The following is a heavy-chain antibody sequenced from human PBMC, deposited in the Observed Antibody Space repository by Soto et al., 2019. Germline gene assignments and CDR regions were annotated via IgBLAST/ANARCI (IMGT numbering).Heavy chain of an antibody. CDR2: IFSGDNT. J-gene: IGHJ5*02. Sequence: EVQLVESGGGLIQPGGSLRLSCAASGFTVSGNYITWVRQAPGKGLEWVSVIFSGDNTYYSDSVKGRFTISRDNSKNTVYLQMNRLRGDDTAGYFCATGLTLPVSPSFDTWGQGTLLTVSS. D-gene: IGHD2-21*02. CDR1: GFTVSGNY. V-gene: IGHV3-53*01. CDR3: ATGLTLPVSPSFDT.